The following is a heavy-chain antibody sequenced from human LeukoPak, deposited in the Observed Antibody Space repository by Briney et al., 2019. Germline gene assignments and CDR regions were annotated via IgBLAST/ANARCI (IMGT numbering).Heavy chain of an antibody. V-gene: IGHV4-34*01. D-gene: IGHD5-24*01. J-gene: IGHJ4*02. Sequence: PSETLSLTCTVSGGSISSYYWSWIRQPPGKGLEWIGEINHSGSTNYNPSLKSRVTISVDTSKNQFSLKLSSVTAADTAVYYCARWGYNYDYWGQGTLVTVSS. CDR2: INHSGST. CDR1: GGSISSYY. CDR3: ARWGYNYDY.